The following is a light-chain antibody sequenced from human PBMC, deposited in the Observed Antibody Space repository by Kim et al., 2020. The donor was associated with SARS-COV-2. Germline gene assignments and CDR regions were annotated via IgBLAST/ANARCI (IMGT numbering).Light chain of an antibody. CDR3: NSRDSSGNRWV. J-gene: IGLJ3*02. CDR2: DKD. CDR1: SLRSYY. Sequence: SSELTQDPAVSVALGQTVRITCQGDSLRSYYATWYQQKPGQAPVLVIYDKDNRPSGIPDRFSGSSSGNTASLTITGAQAEDEADYFCNSRDSSGNRWVFGGGTQLTVL. V-gene: IGLV3-19*01.